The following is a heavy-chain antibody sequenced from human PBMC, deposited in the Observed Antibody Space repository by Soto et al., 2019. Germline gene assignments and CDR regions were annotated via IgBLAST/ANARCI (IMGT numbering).Heavy chain of an antibody. CDR2: INAYNANT. D-gene: IGHD3-22*01. J-gene: IGHJ1*01. CDR3: ARWAHYDDSSVALQH. Sequence: QVQLVQSGAEVKKPGASVKVSCKASGYTFTSYGISWVRQARGQGLEWMGWINAYNANTNYAQKLQGRVTMTTDTSTSTAYMELRSLRSDDTAVYYCARWAHYDDSSVALQHWGQGTLVTVSS. CDR1: GYTFTSYG. V-gene: IGHV1-18*01.